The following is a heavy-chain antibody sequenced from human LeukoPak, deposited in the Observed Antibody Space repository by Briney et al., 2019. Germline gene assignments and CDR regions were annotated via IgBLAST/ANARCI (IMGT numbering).Heavy chain of an antibody. V-gene: IGHV3-48*02. CDR1: GFEFRTYT. CDR2: ITASTRSLT. J-gene: IGHJ4*02. D-gene: IGHD5-24*01. CDR3: ARNGDGYSTTYADY. Sequence: TGGSLRLSCAVSGFEFRTYTMNWVRQAPGRGLECISYITASTRSLTYYADSVRGRFTISRDNAKNSLYLQMNSLRDEDTAVYYCARNGDGYSTTYADYWGQGTLVTVSS.